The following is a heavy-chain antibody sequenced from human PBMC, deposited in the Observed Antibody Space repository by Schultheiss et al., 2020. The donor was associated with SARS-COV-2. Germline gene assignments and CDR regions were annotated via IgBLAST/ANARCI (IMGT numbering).Heavy chain of an antibody. Sequence: GGSLRLSCAASGFTFSSYWMSWVRQAPGKGLEWVANIKQDGSEKYYVDSVRGRFIISRDNAKNSLDLQMNSLRVDDTAVYYCAKEGEEMGSSWGQGTLVTVSS. D-gene: IGHD3-16*01. J-gene: IGHJ4*02. CDR1: GFTFSSYW. CDR2: IKQDGSEK. CDR3: AKEGEEMGSS. V-gene: IGHV3-7*03.